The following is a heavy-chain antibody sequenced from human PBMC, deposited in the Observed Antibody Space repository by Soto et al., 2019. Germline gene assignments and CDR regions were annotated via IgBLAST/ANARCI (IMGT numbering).Heavy chain of an antibody. CDR2: IYYSGST. J-gene: IGHJ6*02. Sequence: QSQTLSLTCTVSGGSISSSSYYWGWIRQPPGKGLEWIGSIYYSGSTYYNPSLKSRVTISVDTSKNQFSLKLSSVTAADTAVYYCARSCSGGSCSAHYYYYYGMDVWGQGTTVTVSS. V-gene: IGHV4-39*01. D-gene: IGHD2-15*01. CDR1: GGSISSSSYY. CDR3: ARSCSGGSCSAHYYYYYGMDV.